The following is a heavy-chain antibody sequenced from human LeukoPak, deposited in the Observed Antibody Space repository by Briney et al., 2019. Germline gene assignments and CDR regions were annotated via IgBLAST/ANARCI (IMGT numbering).Heavy chain of an antibody. V-gene: IGHV4-59*08. CDR3: ARLGDSTSRLYYFDY. Sequence: SETLSLTCTVSGGSISSYYWSWIRQPPGKGLEWIGYISYSGSTYYNPSLKSRVTISVDTSKSQFSLKLSTVTAADTAVYYCARLGDSTSRLYYFDYWGQGTLVTVSS. D-gene: IGHD6-6*01. J-gene: IGHJ4*02. CDR2: ISYSGST. CDR1: GGSISSYY.